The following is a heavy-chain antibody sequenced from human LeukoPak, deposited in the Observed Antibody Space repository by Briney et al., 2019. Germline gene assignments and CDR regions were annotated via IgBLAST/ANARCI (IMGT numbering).Heavy chain of an antibody. CDR3: ASTAMAPPSPQFDY. V-gene: IGHV4-59*01. CDR1: GGSISSYY. D-gene: IGHD5-18*01. CDR2: IYYSGST. Sequence: SETLSLTCTVSGGSISSYYWSWIRQPPGKGLEWIGYIYYSGSTNYNPSLKSRVTISVDTSKNQFSLKLSSVTAADTAVYYCASTAMAPPSPQFDYWGQGTLVTVSS. J-gene: IGHJ4*02.